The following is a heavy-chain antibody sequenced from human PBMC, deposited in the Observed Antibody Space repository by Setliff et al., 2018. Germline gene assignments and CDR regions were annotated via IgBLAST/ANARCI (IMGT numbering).Heavy chain of an antibody. CDR1: GGSFSDYY. CDR3: RFWSGYYKNDY. J-gene: IGHJ4*02. CDR2: INHSGST. V-gene: IGHV4-34*01. Sequence: PSETLSLTCTVYGGSFSDYYWGWVRQPPGKGLEWIGEINHSGSTNYIPSLKSRLTISVYTSKNQFSLKLSSVTAADTAMYYCRFWSGYYKNDYWGQGTLVTVSS. D-gene: IGHD3-3*01.